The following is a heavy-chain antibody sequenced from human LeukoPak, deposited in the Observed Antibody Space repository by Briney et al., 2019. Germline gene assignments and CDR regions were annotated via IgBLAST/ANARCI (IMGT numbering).Heavy chain of an antibody. D-gene: IGHD3-3*02. J-gene: IGHJ4*02. V-gene: IGHV3-53*01. CDR3: ARDPSSFPNYFDF. CDR2: IYSSGST. CDR1: GFTVSSTY. Sequence: PGGSLRLSCAASGFTVSSTYMSWVRQAPGPGLEWVSLIYSSGSTFYADSVQGRFTVSRDNSRNTLYLQMNSLRAEDTAMYYCARDPSSFPNYFDFWGQGTLVTVSS.